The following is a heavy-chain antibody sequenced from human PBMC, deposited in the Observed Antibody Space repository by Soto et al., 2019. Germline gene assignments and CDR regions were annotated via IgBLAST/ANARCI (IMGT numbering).Heavy chain of an antibody. V-gene: IGHV4-39*01. J-gene: IGHJ4*02. D-gene: IGHD2-15*01. CDR1: GGSISSSSYY. CDR3: ARSRVAATDFDY. CDR2: IYYSGST. Sequence: QLQLQASGPGLVKPSETLSLACTVSGGSISSSSYYWGWIRQPPGKGLEWIGSIYYSGSTYYNPSLKSRVTISVDTSKNQFSLKLSSVTAADTAVYYCARSRVAATDFDYWGQGTLVTVSS.